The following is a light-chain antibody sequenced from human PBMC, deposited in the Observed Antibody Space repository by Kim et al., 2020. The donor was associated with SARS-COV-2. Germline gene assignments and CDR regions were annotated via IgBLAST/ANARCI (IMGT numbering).Light chain of an antibody. CDR3: QQYGASPQT. CDR1: QRVGCSY. J-gene: IGKJ1*01. V-gene: IGKV3-20*01. CDR2: DAS. Sequence: SPGERATLSCRASQRVGCSYSAWYQQKPGQAPRLLIYDASSRAIGVPDRFGGSGSGTDFTLTISRLEPEDFAVYYCQQYGASPQTFGQGTKVDIK.